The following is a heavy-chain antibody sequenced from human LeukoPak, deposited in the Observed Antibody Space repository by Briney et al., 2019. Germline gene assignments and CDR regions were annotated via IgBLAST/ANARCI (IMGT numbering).Heavy chain of an antibody. CDR1: GFTFSSYA. D-gene: IGHD6-13*01. CDR3: AREVIAAAGITHYYFDY. J-gene: IGHJ4*02. CDR2: ISSNGGST. Sequence: PGGSLRLSCAASGFTFSSYAMHWVRQAPGKGLEYVSAISSNGGSTYYANSVKGRFTISRDNSKNTLYLQMGSLRAEDMAVYHCAREVIAAAGITHYYFDYWGQGTLVTVSS. V-gene: IGHV3-64*01.